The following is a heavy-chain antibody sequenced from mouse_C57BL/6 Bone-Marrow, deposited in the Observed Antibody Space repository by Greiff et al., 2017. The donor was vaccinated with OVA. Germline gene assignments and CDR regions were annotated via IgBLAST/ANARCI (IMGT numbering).Heavy chain of an antibody. CDR3: ARTRFYFDY. J-gene: IGHJ2*01. Sequence: QVQLQQPGAELVMPGASVKLSCKASGYTFTSYWMHWVKQRPGQGLEWIGEIDPSDSYTNYNQKFKGKSTLTVDKSSSTAYMHLSSLTSEDSAVYYCARTRFYFDYWGQGTTLTVSS. CDR2: IDPSDSYT. CDR1: GYTFTSYW. V-gene: IGHV1-69*01.